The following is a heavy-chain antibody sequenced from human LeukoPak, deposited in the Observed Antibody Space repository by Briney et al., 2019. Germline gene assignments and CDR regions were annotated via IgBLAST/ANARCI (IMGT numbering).Heavy chain of an antibody. CDR2: INWNGGSN. J-gene: IGHJ4*02. CDR3: EGGDRNGCYFDY. Sequence: GGSLTLSCAASGFTFDDHVMSWLRQAPGKGLEWVAGINWNGGSNGYAASVKGRFTISRDNAKNSLYLQMNSLRAERTALYYCEGGDRNGCYFDYWGRGTLVTVSS. D-gene: IGHD6-19*01. CDR1: GFTFDDHV. V-gene: IGHV3-20*04.